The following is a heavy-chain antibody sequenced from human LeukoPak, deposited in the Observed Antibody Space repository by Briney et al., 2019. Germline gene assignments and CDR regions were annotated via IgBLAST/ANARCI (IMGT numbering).Heavy chain of an antibody. CDR3: ARVSGTNYYARRTYYYYGMDV. J-gene: IGHJ6*02. D-gene: IGHD1-26*01. CDR1: GGSISSSSYY. Sequence: PSETLSLTCTVSGGSISSSSYYWGWIRQPPGKGLEWIGSIYYSGSTYYNPSLKSRVTISVDTSKNQFSLKLSSVTAADTAVYYCARVSGTNYYARRTYYYYGMDVWGQGTTVTVSS. V-gene: IGHV4-39*01. CDR2: IYYSGST.